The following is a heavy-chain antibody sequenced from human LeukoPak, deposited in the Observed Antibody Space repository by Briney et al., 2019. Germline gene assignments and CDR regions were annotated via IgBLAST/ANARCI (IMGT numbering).Heavy chain of an antibody. CDR2: ISYSGST. CDR1: GGSISSYY. CDR3: ARGGDYYFDSSGFS. D-gene: IGHD3-22*01. J-gene: IGHJ5*02. Sequence: SETLSLTCTVSGGSISSYYWSWIRQPPGKGLEWIGYISYSGSTIYNPPLKSRVTISVDTSKNQFSLKLTSVTAADTAVYYCARGGDYYFDSSGFSWGQGTLVTVSS. V-gene: IGHV4-59*01.